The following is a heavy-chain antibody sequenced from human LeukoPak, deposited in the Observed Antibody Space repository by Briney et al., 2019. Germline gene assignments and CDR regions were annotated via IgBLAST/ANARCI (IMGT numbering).Heavy chain of an antibody. J-gene: IGHJ6*02. CDR2: INAGNGNT. Sequence: ASVKVSCKASGYSFTRYAMHWVRQAPGQRLEWMGRINAGNGNTKYSQKFQGRVTITRDTSANTAYMELSSLRSEDTAVYYCARDLDMDLRGYSGMDVWGQGTTVTVSS. V-gene: IGHV1-3*01. CDR1: GYSFTRYA. D-gene: IGHD4-17*01. CDR3: ARDLDMDLRGYSGMDV.